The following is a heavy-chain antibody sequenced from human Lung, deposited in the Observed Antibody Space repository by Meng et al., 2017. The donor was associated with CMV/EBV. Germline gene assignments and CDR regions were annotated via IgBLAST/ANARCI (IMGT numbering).Heavy chain of an antibody. CDR3: AKKDGGLFGVLDS. Sequence: ESLKISCAASGFTFSNYAMSWVRQAPGKGLEWVSAISGLSGGTYYADSVKGRFTISRDNSNNTVYLQVNSLRAEDTAVYYCAKKDGGLFGVLDSWGKGTLVPFSS. D-gene: IGHD2-8*01. CDR1: GFTFSNYA. CDR2: ISGLSGGT. V-gene: IGHV3-23*01. J-gene: IGHJ4*02.